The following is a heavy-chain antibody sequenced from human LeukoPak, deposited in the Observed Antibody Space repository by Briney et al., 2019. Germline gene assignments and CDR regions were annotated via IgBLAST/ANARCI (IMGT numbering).Heavy chain of an antibody. Sequence: SETLSLTCAVYGGSFSGYYWSWIRQLPGKGLEWIGEINHSGSTNYNPSLKSRVTISVDTSKNQFSLKLSSVTAADTAVYYCARGATWIQLWGWGQGTLVTVSS. J-gene: IGHJ4*02. V-gene: IGHV4-34*01. CDR1: GGSFSGYY. D-gene: IGHD5-18*01. CDR2: INHSGST. CDR3: ARGATWIQLWG.